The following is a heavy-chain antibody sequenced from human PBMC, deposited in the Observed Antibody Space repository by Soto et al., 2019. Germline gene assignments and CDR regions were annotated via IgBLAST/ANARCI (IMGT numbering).Heavy chain of an antibody. V-gene: IGHV4-39*01. CDR3: ASSQNGYNWNYFDH. J-gene: IGHJ4*02. Sequence: SETLSLSCAFAGASISGSYYYWAWLRDSRGRGREWIGSVFYTGFTSYNPSLESRVSVSVDTSKSQFSLKLSAVTAAYTAVYYCASSQNGYNWNYFDHWGQGAMVNV. CDR1: GASISGSYYY. D-gene: IGHD1-20*01. CDR2: VFYTGFT.